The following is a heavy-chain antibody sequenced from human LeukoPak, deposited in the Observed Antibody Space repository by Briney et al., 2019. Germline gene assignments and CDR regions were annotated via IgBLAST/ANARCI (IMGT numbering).Heavy chain of an antibody. CDR2: INPSGGST. V-gene: IGHV1-46*01. Sequence: ASVKVSCKASGYTFTSYYMHWVRQAPGLGLEWMGMINPSGGSTRYAQKFQGRVTMTRDTSTSTVYMELSSLRSEDTAVYYCARGPSITMVRGGQWYYYMDVWGKGTTVTISS. CDR1: GYTFTSYY. J-gene: IGHJ6*03. CDR3: ARGPSITMVRGGQWYYYMDV. D-gene: IGHD3-10*01.